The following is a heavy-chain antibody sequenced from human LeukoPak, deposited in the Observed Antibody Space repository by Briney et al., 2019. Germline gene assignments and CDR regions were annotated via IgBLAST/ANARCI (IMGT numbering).Heavy chain of an antibody. J-gene: IGHJ4*02. D-gene: IGHD7-27*01. CDR3: ARDRETLTFFFDY. CDR2: INPNSGGT. Sequence: SVKVSCKASGYTFTGYYMHWVRQAPGQGLEWMGWINPNSGGTNYAQKFQGRVTMTRDTSISTAYMELSRLRSDDTAVYYCARDRETLTFFFDYWGQGTLVTVSS. CDR1: GYTFTGYY. V-gene: IGHV1-2*02.